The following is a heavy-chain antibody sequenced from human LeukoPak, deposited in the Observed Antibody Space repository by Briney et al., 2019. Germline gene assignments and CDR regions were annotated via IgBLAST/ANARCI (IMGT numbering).Heavy chain of an antibody. V-gene: IGHV1-2*06. CDR1: GYTFTSYY. CDR3: ARFSVTIFGVVIIDY. D-gene: IGHD3-3*01. CDR2: INPNSGGT. Sequence: ASVKVSCKASGYTFTSYYMHWVRQAPGQGLEWMGRINPNSGGTNYAQKFQGRVTMTRDTSISTAYMELSRLRSDDTAVYYCARFSVTIFGVVIIDYWGQGTLVTVSS. J-gene: IGHJ4*02.